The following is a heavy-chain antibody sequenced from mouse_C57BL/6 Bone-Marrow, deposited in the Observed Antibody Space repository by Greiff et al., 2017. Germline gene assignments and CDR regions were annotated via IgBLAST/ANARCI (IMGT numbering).Heavy chain of an antibody. CDR2: ILPGSGST. CDR3: ARYPFYYYGSSLDY. J-gene: IGHJ2*01. Sequence: VKLVESGAELMKPGASVKLSCKATGYTFTGYWLEWVKQRPGHGLEWIGEILPGSGSTNYNEKFKGKATFTADTYSNTAYMQLSSLTTEDSAIYYCARYPFYYYGSSLDYWGQGTTLTVSS. V-gene: IGHV1-9*01. D-gene: IGHD1-1*01. CDR1: GYTFTGYW.